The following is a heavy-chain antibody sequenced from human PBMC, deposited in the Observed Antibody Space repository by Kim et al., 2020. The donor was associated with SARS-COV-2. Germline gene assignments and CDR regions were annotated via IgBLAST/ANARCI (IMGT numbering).Heavy chain of an antibody. Sequence: SVKVSCKASGGTFSSYAISWVRQAPGQGLEWMGGIIPIFGTANYAQKFQGRVTITADESTSTAYMELSSLRSEDTAVYYCARLRDYYARFDYWGQGTLVTVSS. V-gene: IGHV1-69*13. CDR1: GGTFSSYA. CDR3: ARLRDYYARFDY. D-gene: IGHD3-10*02. CDR2: IIPIFGTA. J-gene: IGHJ4*02.